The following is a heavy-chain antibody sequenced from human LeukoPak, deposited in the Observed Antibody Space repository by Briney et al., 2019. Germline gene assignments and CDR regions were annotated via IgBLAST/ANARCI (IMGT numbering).Heavy chain of an antibody. Sequence: GGSLRLSCSASGFTFSNCAMHWVRQAPGKGLEYVSAISTDGGGTYYADSVKGRFAISRDNSKDTLFLQMSSLRPEDTAVYYCVKRVAGSRGYDYWGQGTLVTVSS. CDR1: GFTFSNCA. CDR2: ISTDGGGT. V-gene: IGHV3-64D*06. CDR3: VKRVAGSRGYDY. J-gene: IGHJ4*02. D-gene: IGHD3-22*01.